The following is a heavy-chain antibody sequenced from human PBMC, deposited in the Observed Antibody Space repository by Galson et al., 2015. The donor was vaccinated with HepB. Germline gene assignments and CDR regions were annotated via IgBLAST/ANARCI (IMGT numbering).Heavy chain of an antibody. CDR3: AKDYYDSSGSLYY. V-gene: IGHV3-30*18. D-gene: IGHD3-22*01. Sequence: SLRLSCAASGFTFSSYGMHWVRQAPGKGLEWVAVISYDESNKYYADSVKGRFTISRDNSKNTLYLQMNSLRAEDTAVYYCAKDYYDSSGSLYYWGQGTLVTVSS. CDR2: ISYDESNK. CDR1: GFTFSSYG. J-gene: IGHJ4*02.